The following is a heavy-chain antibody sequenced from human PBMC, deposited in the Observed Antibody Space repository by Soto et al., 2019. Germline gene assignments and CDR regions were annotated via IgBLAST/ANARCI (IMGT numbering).Heavy chain of an antibody. CDR1: GDSISAYS. CDR2: IHYNGNT. Sequence: SETLSLTCTVSGDSISAYSWSWVRQPPGKGLEWIGNIHYNGNTKYNPSLKSRVSMSVDTSKNQFSLRLISVTAADTARYFCAREGNLGRWLQPLDFWGQGTLVTVSS. CDR3: AREGNLGRWLQPLDF. D-gene: IGHD5-12*01. V-gene: IGHV4-59*01. J-gene: IGHJ4*02.